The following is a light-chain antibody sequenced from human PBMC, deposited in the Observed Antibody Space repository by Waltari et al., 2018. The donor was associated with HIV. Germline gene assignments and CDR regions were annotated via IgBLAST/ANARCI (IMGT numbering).Light chain of an antibody. CDR2: LEGGGTY. V-gene: IGLV4-60*03. J-gene: IGLJ3*02. CDR1: SRHRNYI. Sequence: QPVVTQSSSASASLGSSVKLTCTLSSRHRNYIIAWHQQQPGKAPRYLMKLEGGGTYNRGGGVPVLFSGSSSWADRYLTISNLQSEDEADYYCETWDSDTRVFGGGTKVTVL. CDR3: ETWDSDTRV.